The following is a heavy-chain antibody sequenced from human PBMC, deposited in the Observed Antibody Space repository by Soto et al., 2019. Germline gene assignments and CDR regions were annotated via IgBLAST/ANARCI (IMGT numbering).Heavy chain of an antibody. CDR3: AKEIVVVPAAMLPGAFDI. CDR2: ISGSGGST. J-gene: IGHJ3*02. Sequence: GGSLRLSCAASGFTFSSYAMSWVRQAPGKGLEWVSAISGSGGSTYYADSVKGRFTISRDNSKNRLYLQMNSLRAEDTAVYYCAKEIVVVPAAMLPGAFDIWGQGTMVTVSS. V-gene: IGHV3-23*01. CDR1: GFTFSSYA. D-gene: IGHD2-2*01.